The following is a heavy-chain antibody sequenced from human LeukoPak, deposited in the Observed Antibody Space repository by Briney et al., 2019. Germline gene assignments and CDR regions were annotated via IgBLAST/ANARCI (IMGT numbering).Heavy chain of an antibody. CDR1: GGSISSGDYY. V-gene: IGHV4-30-4*01. D-gene: IGHD1-26*01. CDR3: ARGRELSLWFDP. CDR2: IYYSGST. J-gene: IGHJ5*02. Sequence: PSETLSLTCTVSGGSISSGDYYWSWIRQPPGKGLEWIGYIYYSGSTYYNPSLKSRVTISVDTSKNQFSLKLISVTAADTAVYYCARGRELSLWFDPWGQGTLVTVSS.